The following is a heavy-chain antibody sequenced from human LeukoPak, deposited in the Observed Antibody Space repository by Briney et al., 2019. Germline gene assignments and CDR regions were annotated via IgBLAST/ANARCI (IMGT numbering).Heavy chain of an antibody. J-gene: IGHJ4*02. CDR1: GFTFDDYA. CDR3: ARTFGEDY. CDR2: ISWNSGSI. D-gene: IGHD3-10*01. Sequence: GGSLRLSCAASGFTFDDYAMHWVRQAPGKGLEWVSGISWNSGSIGYADSVKGRFTISRDNAKNSLYLQMNSLRAEDTALYYCARTFGEDYWGQGTLVTVSS. V-gene: IGHV3-9*01.